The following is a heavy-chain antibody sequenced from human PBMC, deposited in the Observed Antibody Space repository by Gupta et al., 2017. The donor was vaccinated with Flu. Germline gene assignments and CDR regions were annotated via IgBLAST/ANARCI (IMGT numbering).Heavy chain of an antibody. V-gene: IGHV3-48*03. J-gene: IGHJ4*02. D-gene: IGHD3-22*01. CDR2: ICSSGSTI. CDR3: ARDGNYYDSSGGFDY. Sequence: EVQLVESGGGLVQPGGSLRLSCAASGSTFSSYEMNWVRQAPGKGLEWVSYICSSGSTIYYADSVKGRFTISRDNAKNSLYLQINSLRAEDTAVYYCARDGNYYDSSGGFDYWGQGTLVTVSS. CDR1: GSTFSSYE.